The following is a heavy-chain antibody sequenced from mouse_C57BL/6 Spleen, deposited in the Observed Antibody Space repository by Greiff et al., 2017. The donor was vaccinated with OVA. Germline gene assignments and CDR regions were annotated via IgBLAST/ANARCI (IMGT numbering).Heavy chain of an antibody. CDR1: GYSFTGYY. V-gene: IGHV1-42*01. J-gene: IGHJ3*01. CDR3: ARGVPFAY. CDR2: INPSTGGT. Sequence: EVKLQEPGPELVMPGASVKLSCKASGYSFTGYYMNWVKQSPEKSLEWIGEINPSTGGTTYNQKFKAKATLTVDKSSSTAYMQLKSLTSEDSAVYYWARGVPFAYWGHGTLVTVDA.